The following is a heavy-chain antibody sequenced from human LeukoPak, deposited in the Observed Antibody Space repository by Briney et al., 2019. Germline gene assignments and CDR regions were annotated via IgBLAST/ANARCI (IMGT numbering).Heavy chain of an antibody. J-gene: IGHJ4*02. D-gene: IGHD1-26*01. CDR3: ARVAWELSRFLTTYYFDY. Sequence: PGGSLRLSCAASGFTFSSYWMSWVRQAPGKGLEWVANIKQDGSEKYYVDSVKGRFTISRDNAKNSLYLQMDSLRAEDTAVYYCARVAWELSRFLTTYYFDYWGQGTLVTVSS. V-gene: IGHV3-7*01. CDR2: IKQDGSEK. CDR1: GFTFSSYW.